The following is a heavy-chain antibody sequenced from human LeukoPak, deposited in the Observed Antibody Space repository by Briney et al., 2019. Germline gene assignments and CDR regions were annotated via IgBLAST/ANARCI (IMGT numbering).Heavy chain of an antibody. CDR1: GGSFSGYY. CDR3: ARGPKNIPDYFDY. CDR2: INHSGST. Sequence: SETLSLTCAVYGGSFSGYYWSWIRQPPGKGLEWIGEINHSGSTNYNLSLKSRVTISVDTSKNQFSLKLSSVTAADTAVYYCARGPKNIPDYFDYWGQGTLVTVSS. V-gene: IGHV4-34*01. D-gene: IGHD2/OR15-2a*01. J-gene: IGHJ4*02.